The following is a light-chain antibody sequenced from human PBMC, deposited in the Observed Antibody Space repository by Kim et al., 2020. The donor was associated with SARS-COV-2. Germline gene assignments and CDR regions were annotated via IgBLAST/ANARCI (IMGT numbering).Light chain of an antibody. Sequence: PGERAILSGRASQSVSRNVAWYQQNPGQAPRLLIYGASTRATGIPPRFSGSGSGTEFTLTISSLQSEDFAVYYCQQYSSRPPSVTFGGGTKVDIK. J-gene: IGKJ4*01. CDR2: GAS. CDR3: QQYSSRPPSVT. CDR1: QSVSRN. V-gene: IGKV3D-15*01.